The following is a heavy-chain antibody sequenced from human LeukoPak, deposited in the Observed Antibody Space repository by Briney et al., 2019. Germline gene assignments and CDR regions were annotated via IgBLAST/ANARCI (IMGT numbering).Heavy chain of an antibody. J-gene: IGHJ6*03. CDR1: GGSFSGYY. V-gene: IGHV4-34*01. CDR2: INHSGST. CDR3: ARGTTYDFWSGYYLNYYYYYMDV. Sequence: SETLSLTCAVYGGSFSGYYWSWIRQPPGKGLEWIGEINHSGSTNYNPSLKGRVTISVDTSKNQFSLKLSSVTAADTAVYYCARGTTYDFWSGYYLNYYYYYMDVWGKGTTVTVSS. D-gene: IGHD3-3*01.